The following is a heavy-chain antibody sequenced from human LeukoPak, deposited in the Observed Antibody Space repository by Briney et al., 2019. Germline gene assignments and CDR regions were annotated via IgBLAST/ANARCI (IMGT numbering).Heavy chain of an antibody. CDR3: ARDKSSGVFDY. V-gene: IGHV4-39*07. CDR2: IYYSGST. D-gene: IGHD3-10*01. Sequence: SETLSLTCTVSGGSISSSSYYWGWIRQPPGKGLEWIGSIYYSGSTYYNPSLKSRVTISVDTSKNQFSLKLSSVTAADTAVYYCARDKSSGVFDYWGQRTLVTVSS. CDR1: GGSISSSSYY. J-gene: IGHJ4*02.